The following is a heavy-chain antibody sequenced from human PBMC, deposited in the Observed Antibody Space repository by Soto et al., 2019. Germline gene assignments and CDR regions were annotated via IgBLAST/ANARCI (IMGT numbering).Heavy chain of an antibody. CDR3: ARDGGYCSSTSCLDAFDI. J-gene: IGHJ3*02. Sequence: QVQLVQSGAEVKKPGSSVKVSCKASGGTFSSYAISWVRQAPGQGLEWMGGIIPIFGTANYAQKFQGRVTITADESTSTAYTELSSLRSEDTAVYYCARDGGYCSSTSCLDAFDIWGQGTMVTVSS. CDR1: GGTFSSYA. V-gene: IGHV1-69*01. CDR2: IIPIFGTA. D-gene: IGHD2-2*01.